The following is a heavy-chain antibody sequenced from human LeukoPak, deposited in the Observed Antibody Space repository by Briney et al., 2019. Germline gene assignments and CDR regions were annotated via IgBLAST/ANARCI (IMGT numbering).Heavy chain of an antibody. Sequence: SETLSLTCTVSGGSLTSYYWSWIRQPPGKGLEWIGYIYYSGSTNYTPSLKSRVTISVDTSKNQFSLKLSSVTAADTTVYYCAVARLAKIRYFDYWGQGTLVTVSS. V-gene: IGHV4-59*12. CDR2: IYYSGST. J-gene: IGHJ4*02. CDR3: AVARLAKIRYFDY. CDR1: GGSLTSYY. D-gene: IGHD5-24*01.